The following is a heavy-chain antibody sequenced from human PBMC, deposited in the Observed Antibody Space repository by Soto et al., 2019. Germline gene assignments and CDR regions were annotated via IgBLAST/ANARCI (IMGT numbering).Heavy chain of an antibody. CDR1: VGSISSSTSY. CDR3: ARLGIVVMVEAHDAFDL. CDR2: VYHSGRT. Sequence: SETLSLTGTVSVGSISSSTSYWGWIRQTPGKGLEWIGSVYHSGRTYYNPSLESRVAMSVDTSKNQFSLKLTSVTAEDTAVYYCARLGIVVMVEAHDAFDLWGPGTMVTVSS. J-gene: IGHJ3*01. D-gene: IGHD2-15*01. V-gene: IGHV4-39*01.